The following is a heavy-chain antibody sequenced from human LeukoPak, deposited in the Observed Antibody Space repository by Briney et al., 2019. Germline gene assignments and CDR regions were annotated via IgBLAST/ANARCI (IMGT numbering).Heavy chain of an antibody. CDR2: IRCDGSNK. V-gene: IGHV3-30*02. CDR3: AKGPLRDDTGSYFDY. J-gene: IGHJ4*02. Sequence: GGSLRLSCAASGFTFSAYVMEWVRQAPGKGLEWVAFIRCDGSNKFYADSVKGRFTISRDNSKNTLFLQMNNLRAEDTAVYYCAKGPLRDDTGSYFDYWGQGTLVTVSS. CDR1: GFTFSAYV. D-gene: IGHD1-26*01.